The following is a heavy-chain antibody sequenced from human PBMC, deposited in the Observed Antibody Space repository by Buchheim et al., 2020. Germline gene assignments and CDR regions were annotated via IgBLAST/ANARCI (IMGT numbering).Heavy chain of an antibody. CDR3: AKDLGAVCIGYLTTNYYYYGMDV. Sequence: QVQLVESGGGVVQPGRSLRLSCAASGFTFSSYGMHWVRQAPGKGLEWVAVISYAGGNKYYADSVKGRFTISRDNSKNTLYLQMNSPRAEDTAVYYCAKDLGAVCIGYLTTNYYYYGMDVGGQGTT. J-gene: IGHJ6*02. V-gene: IGHV3-30*18. CDR1: GFTFSSYG. CDR2: ISYAGGNK. D-gene: IGHD3-3*01.